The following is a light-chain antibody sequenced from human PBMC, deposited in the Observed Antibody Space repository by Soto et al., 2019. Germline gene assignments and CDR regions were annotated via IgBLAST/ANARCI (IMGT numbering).Light chain of an antibody. CDR2: KAS. V-gene: IGKV1-5*03. Sequence: DIQMTQSPSTLSASVGDRVTITCRASQSISSWLAWYQQKPGKAPKLLIYKASSLESGVPSRFSGSGSGTELTLTISSLQPDDSATYYCQQYNSWTFGQGTKVEIK. J-gene: IGKJ1*01. CDR1: QSISSW. CDR3: QQYNSWT.